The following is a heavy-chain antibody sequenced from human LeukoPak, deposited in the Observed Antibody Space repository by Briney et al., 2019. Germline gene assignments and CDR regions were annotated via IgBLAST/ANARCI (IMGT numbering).Heavy chain of an antibody. V-gene: IGHV4-4*02. Sequence: PSETLSLTCAVSGGSISSSNWWSWVRQPPGKGLEWIGEIYHSGSTNYNPRLKSRVTISVDTSKNQFSLKLSSVTAADTAVYYCAREGYDILTGYYPYNWFDPWGQGTLVTVSS. CDR2: IYHSGST. CDR3: AREGYDILTGYYPYNWFDP. CDR1: GGSISSSNW. J-gene: IGHJ5*02. D-gene: IGHD3-9*01.